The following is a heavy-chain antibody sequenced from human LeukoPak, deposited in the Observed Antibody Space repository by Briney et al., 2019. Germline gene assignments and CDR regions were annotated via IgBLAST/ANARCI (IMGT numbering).Heavy chain of an antibody. V-gene: IGHV3-7*01. J-gene: IGHJ6*02. CDR3: ATYTHWVAGDV. Sequence: PGGSLRLSCAASGFTFSDSWMSWVRQAPGKGLEWVANMNQDGNEKDYVDSVKGRFTISRDNARNSLYLQMGSLRAEDTAVYYCATYTHWVAGDVWGQGTTVTVSS. CDR2: MNQDGNEK. D-gene: IGHD3-16*01. CDR1: GFTFSDSW.